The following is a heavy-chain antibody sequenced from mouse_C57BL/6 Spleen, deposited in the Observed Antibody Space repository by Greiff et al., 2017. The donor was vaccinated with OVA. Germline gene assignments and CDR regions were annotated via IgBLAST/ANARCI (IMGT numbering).Heavy chain of an antibody. CDR2: IWRGGST. J-gene: IGHJ4*01. V-gene: IGHV2-5*01. CDR1: GFSLTSYG. CDR3: ATPYYDYGYYAMDY. D-gene: IGHD2-4*01. Sequence: VKLMESGPGLVQPSQSLSIPCTVSGFSLTSYGVHWVRQSPGKGLEWLGVIWRGGSTDYNAAFMSRLSITKDNSKSQVFFKMNSLQADDTAIYYCATPYYDYGYYAMDYWGQGTSVTVSS.